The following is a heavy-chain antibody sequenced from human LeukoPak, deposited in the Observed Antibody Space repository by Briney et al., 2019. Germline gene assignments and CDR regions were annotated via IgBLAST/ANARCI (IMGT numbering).Heavy chain of an antibody. J-gene: IGHJ4*02. CDR1: GFDFSSNW. CDR2: IKGDGIST. D-gene: IGHD3-3*01. CDR3: AKDHYWSIDY. Sequence: GGSLRLSCAASGFDFSSNWMHWVRHAPGQGLVWVSRIKGDGISTNYADSVKGRFTISRDIAKNTLYLQMNSLRAEDTSVYYCAKDHYWSIDYWGRGTLVTVSS. V-gene: IGHV3-74*01.